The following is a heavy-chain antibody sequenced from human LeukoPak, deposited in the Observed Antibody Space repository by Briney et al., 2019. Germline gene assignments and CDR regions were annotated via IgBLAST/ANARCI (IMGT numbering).Heavy chain of an antibody. CDR3: ARESCSGGSCYPEAFDI. CDR1: GGSISSGSYY. D-gene: IGHD2-15*01. Sequence: SQTLSLTCTVSGGSISSGSYYWSWIRQPAGKGLEWIGRIYTSGSTNYNPSLKSRVTISVDTSKNQFSLKLSSVTAADTAVYYCARESCSGGSCYPEAFDIWGQGTMVTVSS. J-gene: IGHJ3*02. V-gene: IGHV4-61*02. CDR2: IYTSGST.